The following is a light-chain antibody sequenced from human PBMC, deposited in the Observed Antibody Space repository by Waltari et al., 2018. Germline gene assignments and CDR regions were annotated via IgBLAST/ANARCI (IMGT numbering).Light chain of an antibody. CDR2: AAS. V-gene: IGKV1-33*01. CDR1: RDISRH. Sequence: DIQLTQSPSSLSVFVGDRVPITCRASRDISRHLNWYQQKPGKAPKLLIYAASNLEVGVPSRFGGSGSGTDFSFTISSLQPEDIATYYCQQYDDLPITFGPGTKVDIK. J-gene: IGKJ3*01. CDR3: QQYDDLPIT.